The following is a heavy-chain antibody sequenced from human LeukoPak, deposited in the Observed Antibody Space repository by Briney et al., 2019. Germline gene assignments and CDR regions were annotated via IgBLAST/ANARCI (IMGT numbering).Heavy chain of an antibody. CDR2: INHSGST. CDR1: DDSITIYY. V-gene: IGHV4-34*01. D-gene: IGHD3-10*01. Sequence: PSETLSLTCSVSDDSITIYYWSWIRQPPGKGLEWIGEINHSGSTNYNPSLKSRVTISVDTSKNQFSLKLSSVTAADTAVYYCARRGRGITMVRGVIRWFDPWGQGTLVTVSS. J-gene: IGHJ5*02. CDR3: ARRGRGITMVRGVIRWFDP.